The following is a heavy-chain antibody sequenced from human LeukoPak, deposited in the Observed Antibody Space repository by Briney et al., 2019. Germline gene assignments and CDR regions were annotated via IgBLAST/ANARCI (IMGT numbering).Heavy chain of an antibody. D-gene: IGHD1-26*01. CDR2: ISPNSGDT. Sequence: ASVKVSCKASGYTFTGYFMHWVRRAPGQGLEWVGWISPNSGDTKYAQRFQGRVTMTRDTSLNTAYMDLSRLTSDDTAVYYCVRHKGATGLFDPWGQGTLVAVSS. V-gene: IGHV1-2*02. CDR3: VRHKGATGLFDP. J-gene: IGHJ5*02. CDR1: GYTFTGYF.